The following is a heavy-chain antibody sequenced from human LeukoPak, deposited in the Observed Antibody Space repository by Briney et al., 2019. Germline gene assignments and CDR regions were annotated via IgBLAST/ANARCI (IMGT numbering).Heavy chain of an antibody. V-gene: IGHV3-11*04. CDR1: VFTFSDYY. J-gene: IGHJ3*02. Sequence: TPGGSLRLSCVASVFTFSDYYMSWIRQAPGKGLEWVSYISSSGSTIYYADSVKGRFTISRDNAKNSLYLQMNSLRAEDTAVYYCARESRIVYVAFDIWGQGTMVTVSS. D-gene: IGHD2/OR15-2a*01. CDR2: ISSSGSTI. CDR3: ARESRIVYVAFDI.